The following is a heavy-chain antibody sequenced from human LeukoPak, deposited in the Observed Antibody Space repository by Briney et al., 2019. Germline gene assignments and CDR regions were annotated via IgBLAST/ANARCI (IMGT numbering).Heavy chain of an antibody. CDR3: ARVGEYCSGGSCYYFDY. CDR2: ISAYNGNT. CDR1: GYTFTSYG. Sequence: ASVKVSCKASGYTFTSYGISWVRQAPGQGLEWMGWISAYNGNTNYAQKLQGRVTMTTDTSTSTAYMELRSLRSDDTAVYYCARVGEYCSGGSCYYFDYWGQGTLVTVSS. D-gene: IGHD2-15*01. J-gene: IGHJ4*02. V-gene: IGHV1-18*01.